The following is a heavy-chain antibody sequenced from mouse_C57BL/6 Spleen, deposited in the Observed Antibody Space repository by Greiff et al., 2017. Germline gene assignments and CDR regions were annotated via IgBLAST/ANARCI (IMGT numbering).Heavy chain of an antibody. V-gene: IGHV1-69*01. CDR2: IDPSDSYT. Sequence: QVQLQQPGAELVMPGASVKLSCKASGYTFTSYWMHWVKQRPGQGLEWIGEIDPSDSYTNYNQKFKGKSTLTVDKSSSTAYMQLSSQTSEDSAVYYCARSSLRRGLFDYWGQGTTLTVSS. D-gene: IGHD1-2*01. CDR1: GYTFTSYW. J-gene: IGHJ2*01. CDR3: ARSSLRRGLFDY.